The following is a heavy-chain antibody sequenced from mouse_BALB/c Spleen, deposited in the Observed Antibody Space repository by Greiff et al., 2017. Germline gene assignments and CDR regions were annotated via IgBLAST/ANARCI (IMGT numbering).Heavy chain of an antibody. Sequence: EVQLQESGGDLVKPGGSLKLSCAASGFTFSSYGMSWVRQTPDKRLEWVATISSGGSYTYYPDSVKGRFTISRDNAKNTLYLQMSSLKSEDTAMYYCARDGLGAYWGQGTLVTVSA. J-gene: IGHJ3*01. CDR2: ISSGGSYT. CDR3: ARDGLGAY. D-gene: IGHD2-2*01. CDR1: GFTFSSYG. V-gene: IGHV5-6*01.